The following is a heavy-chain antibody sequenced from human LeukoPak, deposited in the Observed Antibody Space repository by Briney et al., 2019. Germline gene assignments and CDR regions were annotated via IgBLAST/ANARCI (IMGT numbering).Heavy chain of an antibody. CDR2: INPNSGGR. J-gene: IGHJ6*02. CDR3: ARDGYLDWLLILKAAAGTSNGMDV. CDR1: GYTFTGYY. D-gene: IGHD6-13*01. V-gene: IGHV1-2*02. Sequence: ASVKVSCKASGYTFTGYYMHWVRQAPGQGLEWMGWINPNSGGRNYAQKFQGRVTMTRDTSISTAYMELSRLRSDDTAVYYCARDGYLDWLLILKAAAGTSNGMDVWGQGTLVTVSS.